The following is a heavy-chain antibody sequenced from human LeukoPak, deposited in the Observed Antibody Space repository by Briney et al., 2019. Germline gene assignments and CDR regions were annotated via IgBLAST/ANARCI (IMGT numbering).Heavy chain of an antibody. D-gene: IGHD1-26*01. CDR3: ASEYSGSHSHY. CDR1: GGSFSGYY. J-gene: IGHJ4*02. Sequence: SETLSLTCAVYGGSFSGYYWSWIRQPPGKGLEWIGEINHSGSTNYNPSLKSRVTISVDTSKNQFSLKLSSVTAADTAVSCCASEYSGSHSHYWGQGTLVTVSS. CDR2: INHSGST. V-gene: IGHV4-34*01.